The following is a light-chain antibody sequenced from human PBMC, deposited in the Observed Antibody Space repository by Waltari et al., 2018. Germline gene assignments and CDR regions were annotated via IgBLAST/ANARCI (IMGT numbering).Light chain of an antibody. Sequence: QVVLTQSPSASASLGASVKLTCTLSSGHSSYAIAWHQQQPEKGPRYLMKVNSDGSHSRGDGIPDRFSGSSSGAERYLTISRLQSEDEADYYCQAWGTGTKREFGGVTKLTVL. CDR2: VNSDGSH. CDR1: SGHSSYA. J-gene: IGLJ2*01. CDR3: QAWGTGTKRE. V-gene: IGLV4-69*01.